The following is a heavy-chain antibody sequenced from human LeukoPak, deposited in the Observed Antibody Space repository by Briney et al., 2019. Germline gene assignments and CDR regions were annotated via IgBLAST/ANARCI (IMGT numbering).Heavy chain of an antibody. V-gene: IGHV4-30-2*01. CDR1: GGSISSGGYS. CDR3: ARANYYDSSGYLRAFDI. CDR2: IYHSGST. J-gene: IGHJ3*02. Sequence: SETLSLTCAVSGGSISSGGYSWSWIRQPPGKGLEWIGYIYHSGSTYYNPSLKSRVTISVDRSKNQFSLKLSSVTAAGTAVYYCARANYYDSSGYLRAFDIWGQGTMVTVSS. D-gene: IGHD3-22*01.